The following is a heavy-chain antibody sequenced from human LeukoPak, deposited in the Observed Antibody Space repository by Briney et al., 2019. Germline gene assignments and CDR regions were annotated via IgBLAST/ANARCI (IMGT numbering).Heavy chain of an antibody. V-gene: IGHV3-66*01. CDR3: ARDSSGWSKGGRVDY. D-gene: IGHD6-19*01. CDR2: IYSGGST. Sequence: GGSLRLSCAASGFTVSSNYMSWVRQVPGKGLEWVSVIYSGGSTYYADSVKGRFTISRDNSKNTLYLQMNSLRAEDTAVYYCARDSSGWSKGGRVDYWGQGTLVTVSS. J-gene: IGHJ4*02. CDR1: GFTVSSNY.